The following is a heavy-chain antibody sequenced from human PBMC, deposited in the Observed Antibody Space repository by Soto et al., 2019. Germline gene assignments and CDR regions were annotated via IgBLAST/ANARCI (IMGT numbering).Heavy chain of an antibody. CDR3: AKEAERIVVAGGYFDY. CDR2: ISGSGGST. V-gene: IGHV3-23*01. Sequence: GGSLRLSCAASGFTFSSYAMSWVRQAPGKGLEWVSAISGSGGSTYYADSGKGRFTISRDNSKNTLYLQMNSLRAEDTAVYYCAKEAERIVVAGGYFDYWGQGTLVTVSS. D-gene: IGHD3-22*01. CDR1: GFTFSSYA. J-gene: IGHJ4*02.